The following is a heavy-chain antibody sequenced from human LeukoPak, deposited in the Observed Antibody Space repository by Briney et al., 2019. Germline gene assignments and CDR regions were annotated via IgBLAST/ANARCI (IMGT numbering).Heavy chain of an antibody. Sequence: ASVKVSCKASGYTFTSYPMHWVRQAPGQRLEWMGWINAGNGNTKYSQKFQGRVTITRDTSASTAYMELSSLRSEDTAVFYCARHWSTGTSYYRFDYWGQGTLVTVSS. J-gene: IGHJ4*02. V-gene: IGHV1-3*01. CDR1: GYTFTSYP. D-gene: IGHD1-26*01. CDR2: INAGNGNT. CDR3: ARHWSTGTSYYRFDY.